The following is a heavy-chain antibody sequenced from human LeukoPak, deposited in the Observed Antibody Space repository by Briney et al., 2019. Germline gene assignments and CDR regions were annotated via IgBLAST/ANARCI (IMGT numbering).Heavy chain of an antibody. CDR1: GFTFSSYA. CDR2: ISGSGGST. CDR3: AKLCRIAAAGTSFDY. V-gene: IGHV3-23*01. Sequence: GGSLGLSCAASGFTFSSYAMSWVRQAPGKGLEWVSAISGSGGSTYYADSVKGRFTISRDNSKNTLYLQMNSLRAEDTAVYYCAKLCRIAAAGTSFDYWGQGTLVTVSS. D-gene: IGHD6-13*01. J-gene: IGHJ4*02.